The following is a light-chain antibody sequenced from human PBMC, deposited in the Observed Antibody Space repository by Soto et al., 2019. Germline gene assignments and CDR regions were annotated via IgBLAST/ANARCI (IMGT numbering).Light chain of an antibody. CDR2: GAS. Sequence: EIVLTQSPGTLSLSPGERATLSCRASQSVISNYLAWYQQKPGQAPRLLIYGASSRATGIPDRFSGSGSGTDVTLTIGRLEPEDFAVYYCQQYGSSPTFGQGTRLEIK. CDR1: QSVISNY. J-gene: IGKJ5*01. CDR3: QQYGSSPT. V-gene: IGKV3-20*01.